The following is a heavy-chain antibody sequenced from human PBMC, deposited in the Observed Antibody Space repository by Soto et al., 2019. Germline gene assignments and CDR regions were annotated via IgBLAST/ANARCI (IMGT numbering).Heavy chain of an antibody. CDR2: IKSKTDGGTT. CDR1: GFTFSNAW. V-gene: IGHV3-15*07. J-gene: IGHJ5*02. Sequence: EVQLVESGGGLVKPGGSLRLSCAASGFTFSNAWMNWVRQAPGKGLEWVGRIKSKTDGGTTDYAAPVKGRFTISRDDSKNTLYLQMNSLQAEDTAVYYCNKARKEAAAGGGSWGQGTLVTVSS. D-gene: IGHD6-13*01. CDR3: NKARKEAAAGGGS.